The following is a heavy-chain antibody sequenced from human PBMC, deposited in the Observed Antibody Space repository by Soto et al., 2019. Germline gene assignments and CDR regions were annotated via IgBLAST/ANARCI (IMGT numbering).Heavy chain of an antibody. CDR2: IIPIFGTA. CDR3: AGGGYDNDYYYYGMDV. Sequence: QVQLVQSGAEVKKPGSSVKVSCKASGGTFSSYAISWVRQAPGQGLEWMGGIIPIFGTANYAQKFQGRVTITADKSTSTAYMELSSLRSEDTAVYYCAGGGYDNDYYYYGMDVWGQGTTVTVSS. J-gene: IGHJ6*02. D-gene: IGHD5-12*01. CDR1: GGTFSSYA. V-gene: IGHV1-69*06.